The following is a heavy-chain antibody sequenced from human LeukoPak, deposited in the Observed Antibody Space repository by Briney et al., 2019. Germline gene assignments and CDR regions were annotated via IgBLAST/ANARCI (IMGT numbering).Heavy chain of an antibody. CDR2: ISSSGSTI. CDR1: GFTFSSYS. D-gene: IGHD2-15*01. V-gene: IGHV3-48*04. CDR3: ARGEASGCSGGSCSSRIFDY. Sequence: GGSLRLSCAASGFTFSSYSMNWVRQAPGKGLEWVSYISSSGSTIYYADSVKGRFTISRDNAKNSLYLQMNSLRAEDTAVYYCARGEASGCSGGSCSSRIFDYWGQGTLVTVSS. J-gene: IGHJ4*02.